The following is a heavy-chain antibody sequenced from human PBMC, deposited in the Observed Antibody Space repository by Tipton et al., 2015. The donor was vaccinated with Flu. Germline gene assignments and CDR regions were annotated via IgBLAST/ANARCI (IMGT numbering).Heavy chain of an antibody. Sequence: LSCSVSGASFSSIGHYWGWIRQSPGKGLEWIGTIYYGGSTYYNPSLKSRVTISLDMSKSQFSLQLTSVTAADTAVYFCAREHGYHVFWGQGKLVTVSS. CDR2: IYYGGST. D-gene: IGHD5-18*01. V-gene: IGHV4-39*07. J-gene: IGHJ4*02. CDR3: AREHGYHVF. CDR1: GASFSSIGHY.